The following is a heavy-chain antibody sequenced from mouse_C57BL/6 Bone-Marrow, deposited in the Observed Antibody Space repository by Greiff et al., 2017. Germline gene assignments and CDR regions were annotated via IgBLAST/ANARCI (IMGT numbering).Heavy chain of an antibody. V-gene: IGHV1-4*01. Sequence: QVQLQQSGAELARPGASVKMSCKASGYTFTSYTMHWVKQRPGQGLEWIGYINPSSGYTKYNQKFKDKATLTADKSSSTAYMQLSSLTSEDSAVYYCARGPGFPFDYWGQGTTLTVSS. D-gene: IGHD4-1*01. CDR2: INPSSGYT. CDR1: GYTFTSYT. J-gene: IGHJ2*01. CDR3: ARGPGFPFDY.